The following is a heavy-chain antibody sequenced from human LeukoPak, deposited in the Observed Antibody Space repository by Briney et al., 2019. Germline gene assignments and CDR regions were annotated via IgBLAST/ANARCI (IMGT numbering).Heavy chain of an antibody. D-gene: IGHD3-10*01. CDR3: ARDSGITMVRGVDY. CDR2: ISGSGDST. CDR1: RFTFSRYA. Sequence: GGSLRLSCAASRFTFSRYAMSWVRQAPGKGLQWVSAISGSGDSTYYADSVKGRFTISRDNAKNSLYLQMNSLRDEDTAVYYCARDSGITMVRGVDYWGQGTLVTVSS. J-gene: IGHJ4*02. V-gene: IGHV3-23*01.